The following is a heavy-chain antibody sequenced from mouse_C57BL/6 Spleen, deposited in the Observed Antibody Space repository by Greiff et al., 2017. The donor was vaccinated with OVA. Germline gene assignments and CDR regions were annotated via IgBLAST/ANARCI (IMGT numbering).Heavy chain of an antibody. Sequence: EVKLQESGPGLVKPSQSLSLTCSVTGYSITSGYYWNWIRQFPGNKLEWMGYISYDGSNNYNPSLKNRISITRDTSKNQFFLKLNSVTTEDTATYYCAREEDGLYAMDYWGQGTSVTVSS. D-gene: IGHD2-3*01. CDR3: AREEDGLYAMDY. CDR2: ISYDGSN. J-gene: IGHJ4*01. V-gene: IGHV3-6*01. CDR1: GYSITSGYY.